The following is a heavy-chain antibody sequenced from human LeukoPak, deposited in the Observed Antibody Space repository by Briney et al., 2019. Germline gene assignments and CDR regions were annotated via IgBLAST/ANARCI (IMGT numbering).Heavy chain of an antibody. Sequence: GGSLRLSCAASGFTFSGYSMNWVRQAPGKGLEWVSSISSSSSYIYYADSVKGRFTISRDNAKNSLYLQMNSLRAEDTAVYYCAREGDGYNSPFDYWGQGTLVTVSS. CDR3: AREGDGYNSPFDY. CDR2: ISSSSSYI. V-gene: IGHV3-21*01. CDR1: GFTFSGYS. D-gene: IGHD5-24*01. J-gene: IGHJ4*02.